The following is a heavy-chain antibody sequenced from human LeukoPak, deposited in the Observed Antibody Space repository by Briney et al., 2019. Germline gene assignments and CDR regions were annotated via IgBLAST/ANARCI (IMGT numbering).Heavy chain of an antibody. J-gene: IGHJ4*02. V-gene: IGHV1-18*01. CDR2: ISAYNGNT. CDR1: GYTFTSYG. D-gene: IGHD3-10*01. CDR3: ARTPPLWFGELSLDY. Sequence: GASVKVSCKASGYTFTSYGISWVRQAPGQGLEWMGWISAYNGNTNYAQKLQGRVTMTTDTSTSTAYMELRSLRSDDTAVYYCARTPPLWFGELSLDYWGQGTLVTVSS.